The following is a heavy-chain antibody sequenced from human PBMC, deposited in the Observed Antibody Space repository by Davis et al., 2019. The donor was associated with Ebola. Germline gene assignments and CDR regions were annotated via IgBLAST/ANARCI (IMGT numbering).Heavy chain of an antibody. J-gene: IGHJ5*02. Sequence: PSETLSLTCTVSGGSISSGDYYWSWIRQPPGKGLEWIGYIYYSGSTYYNPSLKSRVTISVDTSKNQFSLKLSSVTAADTAVYYCAREPGGYYDILTGRYNWFDPWGQGTLVTVSS. V-gene: IGHV4-30-4*01. CDR3: AREPGGYYDILTGRYNWFDP. D-gene: IGHD3-9*01. CDR2: IYYSGST. CDR1: GGSISSGDYY.